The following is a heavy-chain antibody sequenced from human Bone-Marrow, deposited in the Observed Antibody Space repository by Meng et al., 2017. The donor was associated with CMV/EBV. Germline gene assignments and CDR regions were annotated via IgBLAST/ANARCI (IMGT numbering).Heavy chain of an antibody. CDR1: YD. Sequence: YDMSWVGQAQGKGLEWVSAISGSGGSTYYADSVKGRFTISRDNSKNTLYLQMNSLRAEDTAVYYCAKDHLTGGYDFWSGYSNWFDPWGQGTLVTVSS. CDR3: AKDHLTGGYDFWSGYSNWFDP. CDR2: ISGSGGST. V-gene: IGHV3-23*01. J-gene: IGHJ5*02. D-gene: IGHD3-3*01.